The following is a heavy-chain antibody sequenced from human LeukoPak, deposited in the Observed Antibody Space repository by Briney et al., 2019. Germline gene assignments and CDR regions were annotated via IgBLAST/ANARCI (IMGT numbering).Heavy chain of an antibody. CDR1: GFTFSTYE. D-gene: IGHD1-26*01. CDR2: ISTSGSTI. J-gene: IGHJ4*02. CDR3: ARSGSYPDY. Sequence: PGGSLRLSCAASGFTFSTYEMNWVRQAPGKGLEWVSYISTSGSTIYYADSVKGRFTISRDNAKNSLYLQMNSLRAEDTAVYYCARSGSYPDYWGQGTLVTVSS. V-gene: IGHV3-48*03.